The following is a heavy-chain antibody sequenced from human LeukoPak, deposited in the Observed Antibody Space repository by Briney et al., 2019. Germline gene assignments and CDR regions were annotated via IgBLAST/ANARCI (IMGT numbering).Heavy chain of an antibody. Sequence: SETLSLTCTVSGGSISSYYWSWIRQPPGQGPEWIGYISYSGSTNYSPSPKGRVTISVDMSRNQFSLHLSSVTAADTAVYYCARNYGGENYFDYWGQGTLVTVSS. CDR2: ISYSGST. CDR1: GGSISSYY. J-gene: IGHJ4*02. V-gene: IGHV4-59*01. CDR3: ARNYGGENYFDY. D-gene: IGHD4-23*01.